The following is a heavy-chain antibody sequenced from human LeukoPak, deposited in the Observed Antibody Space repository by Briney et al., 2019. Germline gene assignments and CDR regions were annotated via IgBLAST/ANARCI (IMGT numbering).Heavy chain of an antibody. CDR3: ANTTPMGMSY. D-gene: IGHD7-27*01. CDR1: VDSISSHY. CDR2: IYYSGIT. Sequence: PSETLSLTCTLSVDSISSHYWSWIRQPTGKGLEWIGYIYYSGITNYNPSLKSRVTISIDTSKNQFSLKLSSVTAADTAVYYCANTTPMGMSYWGQGTLVTVSS. J-gene: IGHJ4*02. V-gene: IGHV4-59*11.